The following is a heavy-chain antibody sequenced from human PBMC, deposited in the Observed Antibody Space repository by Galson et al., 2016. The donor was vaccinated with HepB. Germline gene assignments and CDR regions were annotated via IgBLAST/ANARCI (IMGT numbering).Heavy chain of an antibody. CDR1: GFPFNRYS. V-gene: IGHV3-21*06. D-gene: IGHD6-13*01. Sequence: SLRLSCAASGFPFNRYSMNWVRQAPGKGLERVASISRSGSDIYYADSVKGRFIISRDNGQNSLSLQMNRLRGDDTAFYYCARDSTAWYTFDYWGQGVLLIVSS. J-gene: IGHJ4*02. CDR3: ARDSTAWYTFDY. CDR2: ISRSGSDI.